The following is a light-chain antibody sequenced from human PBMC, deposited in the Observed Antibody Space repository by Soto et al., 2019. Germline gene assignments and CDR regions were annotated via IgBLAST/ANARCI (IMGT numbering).Light chain of an antibody. Sequence: DIVMTQSPDSLAVSLGERATINCKSSQSVLYSSNNKHFLAWYQQKPGQPPKLLIYWASTRESGVPDRFSGSGSGTDFTLTISSLQAEDVAVYYCQHYYSTPPTFGQGTKVYIK. V-gene: IGKV4-1*01. CDR1: QSVLYSSNNKHF. CDR3: QHYYSTPPT. CDR2: WAS. J-gene: IGKJ1*01.